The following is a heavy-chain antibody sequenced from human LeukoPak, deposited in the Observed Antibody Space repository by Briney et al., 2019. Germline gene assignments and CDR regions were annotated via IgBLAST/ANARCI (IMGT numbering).Heavy chain of an antibody. J-gene: IGHJ4*02. V-gene: IGHV4-61*01. CDR2: IYHIGNT. D-gene: IGHD6-19*01. Sequence: SETLSLTCTGSGGSVSSNTYHWSWIRQPPGKGMEWIVYIYHIGNTNYNPSLKSRATISIDTSNNQFSLKLNSVTAADTAVYYCARFRSSGWYYFDYWGQGTPVSVSS. CDR1: GGSVSSNTYH. CDR3: ARFRSSGWYYFDY.